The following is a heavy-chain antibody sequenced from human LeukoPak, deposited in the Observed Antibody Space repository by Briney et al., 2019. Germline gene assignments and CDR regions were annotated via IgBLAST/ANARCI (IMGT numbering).Heavy chain of an antibody. V-gene: IGHV3-23*01. CDR1: GFPFSDYW. J-gene: IGHJ3*02. CDR2: ISGSGGST. CDR3: ARRGYNSGSPGVPSIAFDI. Sequence: PGGSLRLSCAASGFPFSDYWMNWVRQAPGKGLEWVSAISGSGGSTYYADSVKGRFTISRDNAKNSLSLQMNNLRAEDTAVYYCARRGYNSGSPGVPSIAFDIWGQGTMVTVSS. D-gene: IGHD6-19*01.